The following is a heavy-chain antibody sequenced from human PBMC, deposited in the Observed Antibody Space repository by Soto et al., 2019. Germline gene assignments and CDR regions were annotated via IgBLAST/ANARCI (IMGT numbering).Heavy chain of an antibody. J-gene: IGHJ4*02. CDR2: IYYTGST. Sequence: LSLTCTVSGGSSSSTNYYWGWIRQPPGKGLEWIGSIYYTGSTYYNPSLKSRVTLSVDTPRTQFSLKLTSVTAADTAVYFCARARRGYPADQWGQGTLVTVSS. D-gene: IGHD3-22*01. V-gene: IGHV4-39*01. CDR1: GGSSSSTNYY. CDR3: ARARRGYPADQ.